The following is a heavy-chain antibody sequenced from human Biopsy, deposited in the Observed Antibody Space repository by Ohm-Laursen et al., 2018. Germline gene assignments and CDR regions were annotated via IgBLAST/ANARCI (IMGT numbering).Heavy chain of an antibody. CDR3: AREGTSVTFFGKISDYYFDF. J-gene: IGHJ4*02. CDR2: ISVKTGNT. V-gene: IGHV1-18*01. CDR1: GYTLTNYA. Sequence: ATVKISCKASGYTLTNYAINWVRQAPGQGLEWLGWISVKTGNTNYTQKLQGRVTMTTDTSTNTAYMELRSLRSDDTALYYCAREGTSVTFFGKISDYYFDFWGPGTVVTVSS. D-gene: IGHD3-3*01.